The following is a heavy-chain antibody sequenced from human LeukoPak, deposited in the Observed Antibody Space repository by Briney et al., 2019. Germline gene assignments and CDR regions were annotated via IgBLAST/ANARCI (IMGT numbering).Heavy chain of an antibody. CDR2: IYYSGST. CDR3: ARTGIAAAGTGYYYYGMDV. CDR1: GGSISSYY. Sequence: SETLSLTCTVSGGSISSYYWGWIRQPPGKGLEWIGSIYYSGSTYYNPSLKSRVTISVDTSKNQFSLKLSSVTAADTAVYYCARTGIAAAGTGYYYYGMDVWGQGTTVTVSS. J-gene: IGHJ6*02. V-gene: IGHV4-39*01. D-gene: IGHD6-13*01.